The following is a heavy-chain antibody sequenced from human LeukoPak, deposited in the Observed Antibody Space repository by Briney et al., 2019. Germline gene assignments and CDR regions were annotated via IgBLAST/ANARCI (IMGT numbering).Heavy chain of an antibody. Sequence: SETLSLTCTVSGDSINSLDLWSWVRQPPGKGLEWIGEMYLSGTTHSNPSVKSRVTISIDKSKNQFFLNLSSVTAADTAIYYCAGLVGRYSSGLYYYYFDYWGQGTLVTVSS. CDR1: GDSINSLDL. D-gene: IGHD3-22*01. J-gene: IGHJ4*02. CDR3: AGLVGRYSSGLYYYYFDY. CDR2: MYLSGTT. V-gene: IGHV4-4*02.